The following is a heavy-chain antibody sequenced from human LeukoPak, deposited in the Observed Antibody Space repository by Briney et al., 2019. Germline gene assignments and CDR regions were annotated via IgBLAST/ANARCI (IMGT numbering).Heavy chain of an antibody. V-gene: IGHV1-69*13. CDR3: ARSNYGGHSGVWFDP. Sequence: SVKVSCKASGGTFSSYAISWVRQAPGQGLEWMGGILPIFDTGNYAQKFQGRVTVTADASTSTAYMELSSLRSEDTAVYYCARSNYGGHSGVWFDPWGQGTLVTVSS. CDR1: GGTFSSYA. D-gene: IGHD4-23*01. CDR2: ILPIFDTG. J-gene: IGHJ5*02.